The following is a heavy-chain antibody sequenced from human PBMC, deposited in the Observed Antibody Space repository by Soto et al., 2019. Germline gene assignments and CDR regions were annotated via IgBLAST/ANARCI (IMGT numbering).Heavy chain of an antibody. D-gene: IGHD4-17*01. Sequence: GASLKISCKGSGYSFTSYWIGWVRQMPGKGLEWMGIIYPGDSDTRYSPSFQGQVTISADKSISTAYLQWSSLKASDTAMYYCARQWYYGDYLSWFDPWGQGTLVTVSS. V-gene: IGHV5-51*01. CDR2: IYPGDSDT. CDR1: GYSFTSYW. CDR3: ARQWYYGDYLSWFDP. J-gene: IGHJ5*02.